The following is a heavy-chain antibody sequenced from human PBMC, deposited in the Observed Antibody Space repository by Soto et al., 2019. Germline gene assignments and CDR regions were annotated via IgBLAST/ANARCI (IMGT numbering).Heavy chain of an antibody. CDR2: ISGSGGST. CDR1: GFTFSSYA. V-gene: IGHV3-23*01. J-gene: IGHJ6*02. Sequence: GGSLRLSCAASGFTFSSYAMSWVRQAPGKGLEWVSAISGSGGSTYYADSVKGRFTISRDNSKNTLYLQMNSLRAEDTAVYYCAKDIVELDYYYYGMDVWGQGXTVTVSS. CDR3: AKDIVELDYYYYGMDV. D-gene: IGHD1-26*01.